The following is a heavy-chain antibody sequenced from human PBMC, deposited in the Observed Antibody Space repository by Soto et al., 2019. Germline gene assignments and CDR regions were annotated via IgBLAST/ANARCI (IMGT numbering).Heavy chain of an antibody. CDR2: IIPFLGVT. D-gene: IGHD3-16*01. J-gene: IGHJ4*02. CDR1: GGTYSPYT. Sequence: QVQLVQSGAEVKKPGSSVKVSCKSSGGTYSPYTINWVRQAPGQGLEWMGRIIPFLGVTNYGLKFKARVTITADKATNTAYMELRGLRFEDTAVYCWARDWESSVSTWSFGGFWCRGTLVTVSS. CDR3: ARDWESSVSTWSFGGF. V-gene: IGHV1-69*08.